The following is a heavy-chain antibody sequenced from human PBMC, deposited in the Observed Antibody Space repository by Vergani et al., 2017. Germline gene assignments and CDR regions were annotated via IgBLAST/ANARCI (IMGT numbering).Heavy chain of an antibody. CDR2: IKSDGRT. CDR1: GASITSGSFY. CDR3: TRSECSGTTCYGHYFDL. Sequence: QVHLNEAGPGLVKPSQTLSLTCTVSGASITSGSFYWSWIRQPAGKGLEWVSVIKSDGRTSYAESVRGRFTISRDTSRNAVYLQINILRVEDTGVYYFTRSECSGTTCYGHYFDLWGHGILVTVSS. D-gene: IGHD2-15*01. J-gene: IGHJ4*01. V-gene: IGHV4-61*02.